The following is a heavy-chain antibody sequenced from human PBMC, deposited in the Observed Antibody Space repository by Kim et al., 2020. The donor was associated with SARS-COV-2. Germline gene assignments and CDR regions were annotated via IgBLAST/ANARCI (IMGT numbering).Heavy chain of an antibody. D-gene: IGHD1-1*01. V-gene: IGHV1-18*01. J-gene: IGHJ3*02. Sequence: TNDAQKFQGRVTMTTDTSTSTAYMELRSLRSDDTAVYYCARGASGAAFDIWGQGTMVTVSS. CDR2: T. CDR3: ARGASGAAFDI.